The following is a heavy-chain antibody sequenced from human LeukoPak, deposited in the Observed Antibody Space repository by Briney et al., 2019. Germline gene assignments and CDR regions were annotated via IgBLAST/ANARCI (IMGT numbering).Heavy chain of an antibody. J-gene: IGHJ4*01. V-gene: IGHV1-2*02. CDR2: INPNSGGT. CDR1: GYTFTGYY. D-gene: IGHD3-3*01. CDR3: ARDPRRITIFGVVLRALDY. Sequence: ASVKVSCKASGYTFTGYYMHWVRQAPGQGLEWMGWINPNSGGTNYAQKFQGRVTMTRDTSISTAYMELSRLRSDDTAVYYFARDPRRITIFGVVLRALDYWGHVTLVTVSS.